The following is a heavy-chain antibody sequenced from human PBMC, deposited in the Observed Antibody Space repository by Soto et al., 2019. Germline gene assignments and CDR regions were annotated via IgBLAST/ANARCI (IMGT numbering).Heavy chain of an antibody. V-gene: IGHV4-59*01. D-gene: IGHD2-15*01. Sequence: SETLSLTCTVSGGSIYSSYWTWIRQPPGKGLEWIGNVYYSGSTNYNPSLKSRITISVDTSKNQFSLNLSSVTAADTAVYYCARVQAASSWFDPWGQGTLVTVSS. CDR1: GGSIYSSY. CDR2: VYYSGST. J-gene: IGHJ5*02. CDR3: ARVQAASSWFDP.